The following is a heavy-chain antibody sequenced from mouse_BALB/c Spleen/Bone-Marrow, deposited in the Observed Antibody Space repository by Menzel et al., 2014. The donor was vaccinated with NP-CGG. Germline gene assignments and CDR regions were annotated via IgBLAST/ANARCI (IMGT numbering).Heavy chain of an antibody. Sequence: QVQLKQSGAELMKPGASVKISCKATGYTFSSYWIEWVKQRPGHGLEWIGEILPGSGSTNYNEKFKGKATFTADTSSNTAYMQLSSLTSEDSAVYYCARRVPFAYWGQGTLVTVSA. CDR1: GYTFSSYW. V-gene: IGHV1-9*01. CDR3: ARRVPFAY. CDR2: ILPGSGST. J-gene: IGHJ3*01.